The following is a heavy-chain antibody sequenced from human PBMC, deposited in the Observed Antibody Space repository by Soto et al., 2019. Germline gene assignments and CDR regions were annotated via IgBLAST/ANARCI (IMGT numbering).Heavy chain of an antibody. D-gene: IGHD6-25*01. Sequence: ASVKVSCKASGYTFTSYYMHWVRQAPGQGLEWMGIINPSGGSTSYAQKFQGRVTMTRDTSTSTVYMELSSLRSEDTAVYYCARDNHEQRGLYYYYGMDVWDQGTTVTVSS. CDR2: INPSGGST. CDR3: ARDNHEQRGLYYYYGMDV. CDR1: GYTFTSYY. V-gene: IGHV1-46*01. J-gene: IGHJ6*02.